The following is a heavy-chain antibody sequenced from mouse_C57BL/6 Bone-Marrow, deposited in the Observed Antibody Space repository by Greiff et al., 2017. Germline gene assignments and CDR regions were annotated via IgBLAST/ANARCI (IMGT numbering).Heavy chain of an antibody. CDR2: ISGVGGNT. J-gene: IGHJ2*01. CDR3: ARHWGY. CDR1: GFTFSSYT. V-gene: IGHV5-9*01. Sequence: EVQLMQSGGGLVKPGGSLKLSCAASGFTFSSYTMSWVRQTPEKRLEWVATISGVGGNTYYPDSVKGRFTISRDNATNTLYLQMSSLRSEDTALYDCARHWGYWGQGTTLTVSS.